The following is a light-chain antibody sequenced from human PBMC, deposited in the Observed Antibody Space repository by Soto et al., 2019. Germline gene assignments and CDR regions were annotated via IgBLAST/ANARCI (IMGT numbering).Light chain of an antibody. V-gene: IGLV1-44*01. Sequence: QAVVTQSPSASGTPGQRVAISCSGSSSNIGSNTVHWYQQLPGAAPKLLIYYNNERPSGVPDRFSGSKSGTSASLAISGLQSEDEADYYCAAWDDSLNAWVFGGGTKLTVL. CDR1: SSNIGSNT. CDR3: AAWDDSLNAWV. CDR2: YNN. J-gene: IGLJ3*02.